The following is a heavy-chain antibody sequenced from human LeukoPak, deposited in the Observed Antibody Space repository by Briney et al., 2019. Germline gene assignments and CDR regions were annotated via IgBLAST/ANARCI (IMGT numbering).Heavy chain of an antibody. CDR2: LLDSVNT. V-gene: IGHV4-59*11. D-gene: IGHD5-18*01. Sequence: SETLSLTCTVSGDSISNHYWSWIRQPPGKGLEWIAYLLDSVNTKDNPSLQSRLTLSADTSKNQFSLRLSSVTAADTAVYYCATIKRGSIYGYFDFWGQGIKVTVSS. CDR3: ATIKRGSIYGYFDF. J-gene: IGHJ4*02. CDR1: GDSISNHY.